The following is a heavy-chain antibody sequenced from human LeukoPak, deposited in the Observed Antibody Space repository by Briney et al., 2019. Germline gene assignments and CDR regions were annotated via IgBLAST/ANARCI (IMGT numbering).Heavy chain of an antibody. Sequence: SVKVSCKASGGTFSSYAISWVRQAPGQGLEWMGRIIPILGVANYAQKFQGRVTITADKSTSTAYMELSSLRSEDTAVYYCARGGNYYDSSGYYPPDYWGQGTLVTVSS. CDR3: ARGGNYYDSSGYYPPDY. J-gene: IGHJ4*02. CDR2: IIPILGVA. V-gene: IGHV1-69*04. CDR1: GGTFSSYA. D-gene: IGHD3-22*01.